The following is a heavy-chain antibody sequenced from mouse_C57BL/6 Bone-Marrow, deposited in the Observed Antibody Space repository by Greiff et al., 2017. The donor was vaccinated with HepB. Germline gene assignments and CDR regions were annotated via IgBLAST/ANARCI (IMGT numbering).Heavy chain of an antibody. V-gene: IGHV1-59*01. D-gene: IGHD3-2*02. Sequence: QVQLQQPGAELVRPGTSVKLSCKASGYTFTSYWMHWVKQRPGQGLEWIGVIDPSDSYTNYNQKFKGKATLTVDTSSSTAYMQLNSLTSENSAVYYCARQLRLLSWFAYWGQGTLVTVPA. J-gene: IGHJ3*01. CDR2: IDPSDSYT. CDR3: ARQLRLLSWFAY. CDR1: GYTFTSYW.